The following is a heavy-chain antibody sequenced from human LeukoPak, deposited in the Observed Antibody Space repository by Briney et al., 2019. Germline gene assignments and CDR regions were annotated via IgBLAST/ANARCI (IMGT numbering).Heavy chain of an antibody. CDR3: ARTNYYFDH. Sequence: PGGSLRLSCAASGFTFSNYAMSWVRQAPGKGLEWVSSVSGGGGSTYYADSVKGRFTISRDNAKNSLYLQMNSLRAEDTAVYYCARTNYYFDHWGQGSLVTVSS. CDR1: GFTFSNYA. D-gene: IGHD1-14*01. V-gene: IGHV3-23*01. J-gene: IGHJ4*02. CDR2: VSGGGGST.